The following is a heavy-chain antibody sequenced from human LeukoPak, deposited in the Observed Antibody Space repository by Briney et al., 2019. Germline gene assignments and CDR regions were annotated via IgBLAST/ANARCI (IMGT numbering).Heavy chain of an antibody. CDR3: ARGGLLPHSYYFDY. J-gene: IGHJ4*02. V-gene: IGHV1-69*13. CDR2: IIPIFGTA. CDR1: GGTFSSYA. Sequence: SVNVSCKASGGTFSSYAISWVRQAPGQGLEWMGGIIPIFGTANYAQKFQGRVTITADESTSTAYMELSSLRSEDTAVYYCARGGLLPHSYYFDYWGQGTLVTVSS. D-gene: IGHD2-15*01.